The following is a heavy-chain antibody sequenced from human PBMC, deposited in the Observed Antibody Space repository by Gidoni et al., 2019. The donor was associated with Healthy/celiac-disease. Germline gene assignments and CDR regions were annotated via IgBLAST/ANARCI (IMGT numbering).Heavy chain of an antibody. Sequence: EVQLVESGGGLVKPGGSLRLSCAASGFTFSNAWMSWVRQAPGKGLEWVGRIKSKTDGGTTDYAAPVKGRFTISRDDSKNTLYLQMNSLKTEDTAVYYCTAEAAAGMSYYYYYGMDVWGQGTTVTVSS. V-gene: IGHV3-15*01. D-gene: IGHD6-13*01. CDR1: GFTFSNAW. J-gene: IGHJ6*02. CDR3: TAEAAAGMSYYYYYGMDV. CDR2: IKSKTDGGTT.